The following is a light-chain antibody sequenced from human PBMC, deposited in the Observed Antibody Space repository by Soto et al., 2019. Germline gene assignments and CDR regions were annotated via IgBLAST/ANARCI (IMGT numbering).Light chain of an antibody. J-gene: IGKJ1*01. CDR2: DVS. CDR3: QQYNGYSRT. Sequence: DIQMTQSPTLSASVGDRVTITCRASQSIGDSLAWYQQKPGKAPYLLISDVSSLERGVPSRFSGSGSGTEFTLTISSMQPDDFATFYCQQYNGYSRTFGQGTKVEI. V-gene: IGKV1-5*01. CDR1: QSIGDS.